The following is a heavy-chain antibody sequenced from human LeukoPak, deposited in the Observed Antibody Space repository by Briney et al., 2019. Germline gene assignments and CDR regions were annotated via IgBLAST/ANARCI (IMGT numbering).Heavy chain of an antibody. D-gene: IGHD2-2*01. J-gene: IGHJ4*02. V-gene: IGHV3-7*01. Sequence: GGSLRLSCAASGFTFSSYWMSWVRQAPGKGLEWVANIKQDGSEKYYVDSVKGRFTISRDNAKNSLYLQMSSLRAEDTAVYYCASRRYCSSTSPTCFDYWGQGTLVTVSS. CDR2: IKQDGSEK. CDR3: ASRRYCSSTSPTCFDY. CDR1: GFTFSSYW.